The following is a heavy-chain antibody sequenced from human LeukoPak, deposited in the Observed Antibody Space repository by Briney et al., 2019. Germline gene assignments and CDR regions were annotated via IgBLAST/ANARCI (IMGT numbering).Heavy chain of an antibody. CDR1: GGSISSYY. J-gene: IGHJ6*03. D-gene: IGHD1-26*01. CDR2: IYYSGST. V-gene: IGHV4-59*08. CDR3: ARTGGSYSNYYYYMDV. Sequence: SETLSLTCTVSGGSISSYYWSWIRQPPGKGLEWIGYIYYSGSTNYNPSLKSRVTISVDTSKNQFSLKLSSVTAADTAVYYCARTGGSYSNYYYYMDVWGKGTTVTVSS.